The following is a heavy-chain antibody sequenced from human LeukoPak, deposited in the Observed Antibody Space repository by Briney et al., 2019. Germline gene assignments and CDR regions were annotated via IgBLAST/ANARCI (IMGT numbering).Heavy chain of an antibody. D-gene: IGHD6-19*01. CDR1: GFTFSSYW. V-gene: IGHV3-7*01. CDR2: IKQDGSEK. CDR3: ARSPYTSGWYGVGY. Sequence: GGSLRLSCAASGFTFSSYWMSWVRQAPRKGLEWVANIKQDGSEKYYVDFVKGRFTISRDNAKNSLYLQLNSLRAEDTAVYYCARSPYTSGWYGVGYWGQGTLVTVSS. J-gene: IGHJ4*02.